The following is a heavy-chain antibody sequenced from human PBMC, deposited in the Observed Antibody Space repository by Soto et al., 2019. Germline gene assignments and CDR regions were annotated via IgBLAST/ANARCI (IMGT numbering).Heavy chain of an antibody. V-gene: IGHV5-51*01. D-gene: IGHD3-22*01. CDR1: GYSFTSYW. J-gene: IGHJ3*02. CDR2: IYPGDSDT. CDR3: ASLRDSSGYYSKTGAFDI. Sequence: PGESLKISCKGSGYSFTSYWIGWVRQMPGKGLEWMGIIYPGDSDTRYSPSFQGQVTISADKSISTAYLQWSSLKASDTAMYYCASLRDSSGYYSKTGAFDIWGQGTTVTVSS.